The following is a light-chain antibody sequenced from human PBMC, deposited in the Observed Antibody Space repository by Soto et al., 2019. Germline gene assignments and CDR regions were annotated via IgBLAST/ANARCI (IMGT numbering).Light chain of an antibody. J-gene: IGLJ1*01. CDR1: SSDVGGYNY. CDR2: EVS. V-gene: IGLV2-8*01. CDR3: SSYAGSNFYV. Sequence: QSVLTQPPAASGSPGQSATISCTGTSSDVGGYNYVSWYQQHPGKAPKLMIYEVSKRPSGVPDRFSGSKSGNTASLTVSGLEAEDEADYYCSSYAGSNFYVFGTGTKLTVL.